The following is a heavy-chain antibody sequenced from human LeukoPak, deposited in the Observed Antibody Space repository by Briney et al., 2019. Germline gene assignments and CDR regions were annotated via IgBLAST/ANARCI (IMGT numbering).Heavy chain of an antibody. Sequence: PGGSLRLSCAASGFTFSSSEMNWVRQAPGKGLEWVSYISSSGSSIYYADSVKGRFTISRDNAKNTLYLQMNSLRAEDLAVYYCARESTAVGDYYFDYWGQGILVAVSS. CDR2: ISSSGSSI. V-gene: IGHV3-48*03. CDR1: GFTFSSSE. D-gene: IGHD3-16*01. CDR3: ARESTAVGDYYFDY. J-gene: IGHJ4*02.